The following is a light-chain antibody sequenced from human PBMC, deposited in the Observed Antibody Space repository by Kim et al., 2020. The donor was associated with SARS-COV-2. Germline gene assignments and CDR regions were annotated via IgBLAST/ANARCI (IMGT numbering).Light chain of an antibody. Sequence: FPGEGATISCRATQSVISNYLAWYQQKPGQAPRLLIYITSTRASGIPDRFSGSGSGTDFTLTISKLEPEDFAVYYCQQYGSIPRTFGQGTRLEIK. V-gene: IGKV3-20*01. CDR1: QSVISNY. J-gene: IGKJ5*01. CDR3: QQYGSIPRT. CDR2: ITS.